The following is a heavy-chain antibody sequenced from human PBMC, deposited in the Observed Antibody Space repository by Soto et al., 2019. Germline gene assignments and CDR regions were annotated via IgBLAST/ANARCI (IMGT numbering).Heavy chain of an antibody. Sequence: ASVKVSCKASCYTFTKYGISWVRQAPGQGLEWMGWISGYNGKTNYAQKFQGRVTMTTDTSTSTAYMELRSLRSDDTAVYYCARVWLNRYYFDYWGQGTLVTVSS. CDR1: CYTFTKYG. D-gene: IGHD3-22*01. J-gene: IGHJ4*02. CDR3: ARVWLNRYYFDY. CDR2: ISGYNGKT. V-gene: IGHV1-18*01.